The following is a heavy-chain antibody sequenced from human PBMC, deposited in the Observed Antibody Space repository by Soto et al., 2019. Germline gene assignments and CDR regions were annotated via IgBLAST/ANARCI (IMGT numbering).Heavy chain of an antibody. CDR2: INHSGST. J-gene: IGHJ5*02. D-gene: IGHD5-18*01. CDR3: ARGRGYSYGLDP. CDR1: GGSFSGYY. Sequence: PSETLSLTCAVYGGSFSGYYWSWIRQPPGKGLEWIGEINHSGSTNYNPSLKSRVTISVDTSKNQFSLKLSSVTAADTAVYYCARGRGYSYGLDPWGQGTLVTVSS. V-gene: IGHV4-34*01.